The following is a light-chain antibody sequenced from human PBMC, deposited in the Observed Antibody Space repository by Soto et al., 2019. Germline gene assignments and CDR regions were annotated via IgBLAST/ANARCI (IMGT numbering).Light chain of an antibody. CDR2: DAS. J-gene: IGKJ4*01. Sequence: EIVLTQSPATLSLSPGERATLSCRASQSVDIYLAWYQQKPGQAPRLLIYDASNRAAGIPARFSGSGSGTDFTLTISSLEPEDFVVYYCQQRKNWPPLTFGGGTKVEIK. CDR1: QSVDIY. V-gene: IGKV3-11*01. CDR3: QQRKNWPPLT.